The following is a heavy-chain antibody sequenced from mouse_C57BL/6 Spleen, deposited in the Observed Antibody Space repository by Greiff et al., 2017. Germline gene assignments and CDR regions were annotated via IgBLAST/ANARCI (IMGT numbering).Heavy chain of an antibody. CDR3: ASNWEAWYFDV. D-gene: IGHD4-1*01. V-gene: IGHV1-26*01. J-gene: IGHJ1*03. Sequence: EVQLQQSGPELVKPGASVKISCKASGYTFTDYYMNWVKQSHGKSLEWIGDINPNNGGTSYNQKFKGKATLTVDKSSSTAYMELRSLTSEDSAVDYCASNWEAWYFDVWGTGTTVTVSS. CDR2: INPNNGGT. CDR1: GYTFTDYY.